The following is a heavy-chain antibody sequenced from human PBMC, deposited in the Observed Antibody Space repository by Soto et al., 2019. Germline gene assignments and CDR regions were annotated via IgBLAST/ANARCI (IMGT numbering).Heavy chain of an antibody. CDR3: ARSLGSSWRILDY. D-gene: IGHD6-13*01. CDR2: INAGNGNT. CDR1: GYTFTSYA. V-gene: IGHV1-3*01. J-gene: IGHJ4*02. Sequence: VASVKVSCKASGYTFTSYAMHWVRQAPGQRLEWMGWINAGNGNTKYSQKFQGRVTITRDTSASTAYMELSSLRSEDTAVYYCARSLGSSWRILDYWGQGTLVTV.